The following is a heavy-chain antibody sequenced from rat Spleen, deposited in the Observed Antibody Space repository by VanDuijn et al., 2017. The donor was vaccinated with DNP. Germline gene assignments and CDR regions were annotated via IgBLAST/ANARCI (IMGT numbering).Heavy chain of an antibody. J-gene: IGHJ4*01. CDR3: ARHRTIMPYYYAMDA. D-gene: IGHD1-12*01. V-gene: IGHV5-7*01. CDR2: ISFAGRDT. CDR1: GITFSDHN. Sequence: EVQLVESGGGLVQPGRSLKLSCAVSGITFSDHNMAWVRQAPKKGLEWVATISFAGRDTYYRDSVKGRFTISRDNAKSTLYLQMDSLRSEDTATYYCARHRTIMPYYYAMDAWGQGASVTVSS.